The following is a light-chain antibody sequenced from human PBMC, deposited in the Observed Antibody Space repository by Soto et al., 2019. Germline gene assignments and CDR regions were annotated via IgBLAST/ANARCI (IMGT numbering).Light chain of an antibody. Sequence: EIVFTQSPGTLSLSPGERATLSCRASQSVASNYLGWYQQKPGQAPRVLIFDASIRATGIPDRFSASGSGSDFTLTISRLEPDDFAVYYCHQYDSLPIIFGGATKV. CDR3: HQYDSLPII. V-gene: IGKV3-20*01. CDR2: DAS. J-gene: IGKJ4*01. CDR1: QSVASNY.